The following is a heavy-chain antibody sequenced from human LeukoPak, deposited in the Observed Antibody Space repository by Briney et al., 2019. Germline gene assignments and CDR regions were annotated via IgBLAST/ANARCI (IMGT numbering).Heavy chain of an antibody. CDR1: GGSFSGYY. CDR3: ASLGELYY. V-gene: IGHV4-34*01. Sequence: SETLSLTCAVYGGSFSGYYWSWIRQPPGKGLEWIGEINHSGSTNYNPSLKSRVTISVDTSKNQFSLKLSSVTAADTAVYYCASLGELYYWGQGTLVTVSS. CDR2: INHSGST. J-gene: IGHJ4*02. D-gene: IGHD3-16*01.